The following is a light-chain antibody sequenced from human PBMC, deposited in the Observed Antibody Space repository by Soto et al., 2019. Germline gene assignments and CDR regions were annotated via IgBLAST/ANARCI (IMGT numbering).Light chain of an antibody. CDR3: CSYAATYTLI. CDR1: SSDVGGYNY. J-gene: IGLJ2*01. CDR2: DVS. V-gene: IGLV2-11*01. Sequence: QSALTQPRSVSGSPGQSVTISCTGTSSDVGGYNYVSWYQQHPGKAPKFMIYDVSKRPSGVPDRFSGSKSGNTASLTISGLQAEDEADYYCCSYAATYTLIFGGGTQLTVL.